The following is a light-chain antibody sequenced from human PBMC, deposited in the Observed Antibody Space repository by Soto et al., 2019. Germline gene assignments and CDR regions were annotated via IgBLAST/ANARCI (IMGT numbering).Light chain of an antibody. J-gene: IGKJ1*01. CDR2: DAS. CDR1: QSISSW. CDR3: QQYSTYSLWT. Sequence: DIQMTQSPSTLSASVGDRVTITCRASQSISSWLAWYQQKPGKSPKLLIYDASSLESGVPSRFSGSESGTEFTLTISSLQPDDFATYYCQQYSTYSLWTFGQGTTVEIK. V-gene: IGKV1-5*01.